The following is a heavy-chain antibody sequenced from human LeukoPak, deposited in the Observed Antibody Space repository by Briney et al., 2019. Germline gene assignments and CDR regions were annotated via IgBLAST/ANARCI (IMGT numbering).Heavy chain of an antibody. Sequence: ASVKVSCKASGYTFTSCAMSWVRQAPGQGLEWMGWINTDTGNPTYAQGFTGRFVFSLDTSVSTAYLQISSLKAEDTAVYYCARDSPRGLRYFDWFFWGQGTLVTVSS. CDR1: GYTFTSCA. J-gene: IGHJ4*02. V-gene: IGHV7-4-1*02. D-gene: IGHD3-9*01. CDR3: ARDSPRGLRYFDWFF. CDR2: INTDTGNP.